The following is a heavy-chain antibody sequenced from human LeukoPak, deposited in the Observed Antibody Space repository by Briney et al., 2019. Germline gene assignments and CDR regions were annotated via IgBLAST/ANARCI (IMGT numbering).Heavy chain of an antibody. D-gene: IGHD1-26*01. J-gene: IGHJ4*02. Sequence: SETLSLTCTVSGGSVSSGSYYWSWIRQPPGKGLEWIGCIYYSGSTNYNPSLKGRVTISVDTSKNQFSLKLSSVTAADTAVYYCASRKSGSYFPSIDYWGQGTLVTVSS. CDR3: ASRKSGSYFPSIDY. V-gene: IGHV4-61*01. CDR1: GGSVSSGSYY. CDR2: IYYSGST.